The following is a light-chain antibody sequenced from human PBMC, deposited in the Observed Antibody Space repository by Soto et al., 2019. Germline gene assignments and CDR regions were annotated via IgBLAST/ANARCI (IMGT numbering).Light chain of an antibody. J-gene: IGLJ1*01. V-gene: IGLV1-44*01. Sequence: QSVLTQPPSASGTPGQKVTISCSGSSSNIGPNAVNWYQQLPGTAPKLLLYNNNQRPSGVSDRFSGSKSGTSASLAIIGLQSDEEADYHCEAWDDSLNGLVFGTGTKLTVL. CDR2: NNN. CDR1: SSNIGPNA. CDR3: EAWDDSLNGLV.